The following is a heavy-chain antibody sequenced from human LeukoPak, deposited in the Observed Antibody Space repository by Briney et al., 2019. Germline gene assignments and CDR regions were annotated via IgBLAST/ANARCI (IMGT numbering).Heavy chain of an antibody. CDR1: GFTFSSYA. V-gene: IGHV3-33*08. D-gene: IGHD3-10*01. Sequence: PGRSLRLSCAASGFTFSSYAMHWVRQAPGKGLEWVAVIWYDGSNKYYADSVKGRFTISRDNSKNTLYLQMNSLRAEDTAVYYCARLYGSHNYLDYWGQGTLVTVSS. CDR3: ARLYGSHNYLDY. CDR2: IWYDGSNK. J-gene: IGHJ4*02.